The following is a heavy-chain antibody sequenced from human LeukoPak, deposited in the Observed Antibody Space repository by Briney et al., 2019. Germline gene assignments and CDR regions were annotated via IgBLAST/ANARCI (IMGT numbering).Heavy chain of an antibody. CDR2: IYYSGNS. CDR3: ARHSYYDHSGGRNWFDP. CDR1: GGSISSYY. J-gene: IGHJ5*02. Sequence: PSETLSLTCTVSGGSISSYYWSWIRQPPGKGLEWIGYIYYSGNSNYNPSLKSRVTMSVDTSKNQFSLKLSSVTAADTAVYYCARHSYYDHSGGRNWFDPWGQGTLVTVSS. D-gene: IGHD3-22*01. V-gene: IGHV4-59*08.